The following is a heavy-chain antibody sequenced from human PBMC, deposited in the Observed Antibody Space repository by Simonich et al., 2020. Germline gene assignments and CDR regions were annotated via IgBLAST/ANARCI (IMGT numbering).Heavy chain of an antibody. CDR3: ARVGYSNYYYYGMDV. D-gene: IGHD6-13*01. CDR2: IYHSGST. Sequence: QVQLQESGPGLVKPSETLSLTCAVSGYSISGGYYWGWIRQPPGKGLEWIGSIYHSGSTYYNPSLKSRVTISVDTSKNQFSLKLSSVTAADTAVYYCARVGYSNYYYYGMDVWGQGTTVTVSS. J-gene: IGHJ6*02. CDR1: GYSISGGYY. V-gene: IGHV4-38-2*01.